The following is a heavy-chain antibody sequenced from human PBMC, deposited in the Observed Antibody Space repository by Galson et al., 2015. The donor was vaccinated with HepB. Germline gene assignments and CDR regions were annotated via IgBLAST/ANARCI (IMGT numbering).Heavy chain of an antibody. D-gene: IGHD2/OR15-2a*01. CDR2: INPNSGGS. J-gene: IGHJ4*01. CDR3: ARTHADSKYLSPGH. CDR1: GYTFTEYF. V-gene: IGHV1-2*04. Sequence: SVKVSCKASGYTFTEYFMHWVRQAPGQGLEWMGWINPNSGGSNYAQEFEGWVTMTTDTYISTAYMELTRLKSDVTAVYYCARTHADSKYLSPGHWGQGTLVSVPP.